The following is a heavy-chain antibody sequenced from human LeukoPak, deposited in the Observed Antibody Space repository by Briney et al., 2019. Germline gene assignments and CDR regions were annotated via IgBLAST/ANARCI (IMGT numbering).Heavy chain of an antibody. CDR3: ATVAVIRGVTYFDY. J-gene: IGHJ4*02. D-gene: IGHD3-10*01. V-gene: IGHV4-59*01. Sequence: TSETLSLTCTVSGGSISSYYWSWIRQPPGKGLEWIAYLFYSGSTDYNPSLESRVTISVDTSKNQFSLKLRSVSAADTAVYYCATVAVIRGVTYFDYWGQGTLVTVSS. CDR1: GGSISSYY. CDR2: LFYSGST.